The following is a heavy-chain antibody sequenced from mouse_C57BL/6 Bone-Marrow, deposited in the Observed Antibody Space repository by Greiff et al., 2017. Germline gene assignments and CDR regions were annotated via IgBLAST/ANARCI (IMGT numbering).Heavy chain of an antibody. CDR2: ISSGGSYT. V-gene: IGHV5-6*02. CDR1: GFTFSSYG. D-gene: IGHD1-1*01. Sequence: DVKLVESGGDLVKPGGSLKLSCAASGFTFSSYGMSWVRQTPDKRLEWVATISSGGSYTYYPDSVKGRFTISRDNAKNTLYLQMSSLKSEDTAMYYCASPYYYGSSYGYAMDYWGQGTSVTVSS. CDR3: ASPYYYGSSYGYAMDY. J-gene: IGHJ4*01.